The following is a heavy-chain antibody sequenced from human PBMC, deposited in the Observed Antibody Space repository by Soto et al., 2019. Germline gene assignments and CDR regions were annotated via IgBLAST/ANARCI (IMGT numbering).Heavy chain of an antibody. J-gene: IGHJ6*02. D-gene: IGHD2-15*01. CDR2: IHYRGST. CDR1: GGSITGAYY. Sequence: SETLSLTCRLSGGSITGAYYWNWIRQHPGKGLEWIGSIHYRGSTYYNPSLKTRITISLDRPNNQFSLNLSSVTAADTAVYYCARVRDSFGLDVWGQGTTVTVSS. CDR3: ARVRDSFGLDV. V-gene: IGHV4-31*03.